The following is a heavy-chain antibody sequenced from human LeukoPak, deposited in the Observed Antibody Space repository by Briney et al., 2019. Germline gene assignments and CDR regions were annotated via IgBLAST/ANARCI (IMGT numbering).Heavy chain of an antibody. CDR2: IIPILGIA. CDR1: GGTFSSYA. V-gene: IGHV1-69*10. CDR3: AREAIRLRLGELSLLGYFDY. J-gene: IGHJ4*02. D-gene: IGHD3-16*02. Sequence: GASVKVSCKASGGTFSSYAISWVRQAPGQGLEWMGRIIPILGIANYAQKFQGRVTITADKSTSTAYMELSSLRSEDTAVYYCAREAIRLRLGELSLLGYFDYWGQGTLVTVSS.